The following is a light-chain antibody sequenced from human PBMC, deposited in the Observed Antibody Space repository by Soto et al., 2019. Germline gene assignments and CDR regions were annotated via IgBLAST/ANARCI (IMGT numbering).Light chain of an antibody. CDR2: VGTGGIVG. Sequence: QSVLTQPPSASASLGASVTLTCTLSSGYSNYKVDWYQQRPGKGPRFVMRVGTGGIVGSKGDGIPDRFSVFGSGLNRYLTIKNIQEEDESDYHCGADHGSGSNSTVLFGGGTKLTVL. CDR3: GADHGSGSNSTVL. CDR1: SGYSNYK. J-gene: IGLJ2*01. V-gene: IGLV9-49*01.